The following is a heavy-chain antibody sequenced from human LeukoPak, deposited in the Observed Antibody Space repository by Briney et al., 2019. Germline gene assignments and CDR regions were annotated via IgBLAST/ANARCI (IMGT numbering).Heavy chain of an antibody. CDR1: GGSVSSGSYY. Sequence: SETLSLTCTVSGGSVSSGSYYWSWIRQPPGKGLEWIGYIYYSGSTNYNPSLKSRVTIAVDTSKNQFSLKLSSVTAADTAVYYCARADIVVVPAAKDDAFDIWGQGTMVTVSS. D-gene: IGHD2-2*01. J-gene: IGHJ3*02. V-gene: IGHV4-61*01. CDR2: IYYSGST. CDR3: ARADIVVVPAAKDDAFDI.